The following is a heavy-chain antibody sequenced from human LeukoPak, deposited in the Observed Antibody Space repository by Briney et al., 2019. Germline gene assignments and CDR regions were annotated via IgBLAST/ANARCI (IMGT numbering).Heavy chain of an antibody. J-gene: IGHJ6*03. Sequence: SGGSLRLSCAASGFTVSSNYMSWVRQAPGKGLEWVSVIYSGGSTYYADSVKGRFTISRDNSKNTLYLQMNSLRAEDTAVYYCARCIAAAGGYYYYYYMDVWGKGTTVTISS. D-gene: IGHD6-13*01. CDR2: IYSGGST. CDR3: ARCIAAAGGYYYYYYMDV. CDR1: GFTVSSNY. V-gene: IGHV3-53*01.